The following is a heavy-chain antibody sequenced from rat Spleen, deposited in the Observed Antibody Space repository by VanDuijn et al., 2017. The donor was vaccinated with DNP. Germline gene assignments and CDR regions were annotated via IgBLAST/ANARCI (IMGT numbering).Heavy chain of an antibody. V-gene: IGHV5S10*01. J-gene: IGHJ2*01. D-gene: IGHD1-12*02. CDR3: VRPDYYDGSYPRY. Sequence: EVKLVASGGALVQPGRSLKLSCAASGFIFSDYNMAWVRQAPKKGLEWVASIIRDGSRAYYRDSVKGRLTVSRDNAKSTLYLQMYSLRSEDMATYYCVRPDYYDGSYPRYWGQGVMVTVSS. CDR2: IIRDGSRA. CDR1: GFIFSDYN.